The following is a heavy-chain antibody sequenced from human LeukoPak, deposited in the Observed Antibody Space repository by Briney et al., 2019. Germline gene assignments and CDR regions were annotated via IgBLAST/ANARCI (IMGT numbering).Heavy chain of an antibody. V-gene: IGHV4-61*02. CDR1: GGSISSGSYY. Sequence: SSETLSLTCTVSGGSISSGSYYWSWIRQPAGKGLEWIGRIHTSGSSYYNPSLKSRVIISVDTSKNQFSLTLTSVTAADTAVYYCARKGGGYYYYYGLDVWGLGTTVTVSS. J-gene: IGHJ6*02. D-gene: IGHD3-10*01. CDR2: IHTSGSS. CDR3: ARKGGGYYYYYGLDV.